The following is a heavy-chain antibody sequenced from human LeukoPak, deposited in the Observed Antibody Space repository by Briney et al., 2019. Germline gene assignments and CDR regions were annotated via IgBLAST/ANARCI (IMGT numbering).Heavy chain of an antibody. Sequence: SETLSLTCTVSGGSISSYYWSWIRQPPGKGLEWIGYIYYSGSTNYNPSLKSRVTISVDTSKNQFSLKLSSVTAADTAVYYCARHEAVAGTGYWGQGALVTVTS. D-gene: IGHD6-13*01. CDR1: GGSISSYY. CDR3: ARHEAVAGTGY. V-gene: IGHV4-59*08. CDR2: IYYSGST. J-gene: IGHJ4*02.